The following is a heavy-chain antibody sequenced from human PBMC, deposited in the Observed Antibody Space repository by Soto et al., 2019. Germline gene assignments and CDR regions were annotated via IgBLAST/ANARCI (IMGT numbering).Heavy chain of an antibody. D-gene: IGHD6-6*01. CDR3: ARESTEYSSSWKFDY. J-gene: IGHJ4*02. CDR1: GGSFSGYY. Sequence: SETLSLTCAVYGGSFSGYYWSWIRQPPGKGLELIGEINHSGSTNYNPSLKSRVTISVDTSKNQFSLKLSSVTAADTAVYYCARESTEYSSSWKFDYWGQGTLVNVSS. CDR2: INHSGST. V-gene: IGHV4-34*01.